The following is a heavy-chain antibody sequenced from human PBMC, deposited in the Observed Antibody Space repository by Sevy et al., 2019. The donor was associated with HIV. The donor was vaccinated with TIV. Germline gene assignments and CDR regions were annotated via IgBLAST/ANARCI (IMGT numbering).Heavy chain of an antibody. D-gene: IGHD3-16*01. CDR3: ARDHVKDGQGGDYYYHAMDV. CDR2: MSGSDDSGGDDTI. Sequence: GGSLRLSCTASGFTLSDYYISWIRQAPGKGLQWFSYMSGSDDSGGDDTIYYADAVKGRFTISRDNAKNSLYLQMSSPRADDTAVYYSARDHVKDGQGGDYYYHAMDVWGRGTTVTVSS. CDR1: GFTLSDYY. J-gene: IGHJ6*02. V-gene: IGHV3-11*01.